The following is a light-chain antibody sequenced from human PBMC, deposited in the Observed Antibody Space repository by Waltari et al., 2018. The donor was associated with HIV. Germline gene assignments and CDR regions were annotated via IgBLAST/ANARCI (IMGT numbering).Light chain of an antibody. CDR2: AAS. Sequence: DIQMTQSPSSLSASVGDRVTITCRASQNINTYLNWYQQRPLKAPKLLIYAASSLQSGVPSRFSGSGYGTDFTLTISSLQPEDFATYYCQQSCDSFSITFGQGTRLEVK. CDR3: QQSCDSFSIT. CDR1: QNINTY. V-gene: IGKV1-39*01. J-gene: IGKJ5*01.